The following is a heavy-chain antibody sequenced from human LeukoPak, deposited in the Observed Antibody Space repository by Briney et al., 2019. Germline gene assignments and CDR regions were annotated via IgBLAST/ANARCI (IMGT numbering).Heavy chain of an antibody. J-gene: IGHJ5*02. Sequence: GASVKVSCKACGYTFTSYYMHWVRQDPGEGLEWMGMINPTGGSTGYAQKFQGRVTMTRDMSTSTDYMELSSLRSEDTAIYYCARQPGIYGSGSYSRYNWFDPWGQGTLVTVSS. CDR3: ARQPGIYGSGSYSRYNWFDP. V-gene: IGHV1-46*01. CDR1: GYTFTSYY. CDR2: INPTGGST. D-gene: IGHD3-10*01.